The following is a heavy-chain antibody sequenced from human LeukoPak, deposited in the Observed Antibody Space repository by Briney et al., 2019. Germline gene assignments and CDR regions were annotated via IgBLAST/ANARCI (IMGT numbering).Heavy chain of an antibody. CDR1: GGSFSGYY. D-gene: IGHD1-14*01. CDR3: ARGVTTKPFDY. CDR2: INHSGST. V-gene: IGHV4-34*01. Sequence: SETLSLTCAAYGGSFSGYYWSWIRQPPGKGLEWIGEINHSGSTNYNPSLKSRVTISVDTPKNQFSLKLSSVTAADTAVYYCARGVTTKPFDYWGQGTLVTVSS. J-gene: IGHJ4*02.